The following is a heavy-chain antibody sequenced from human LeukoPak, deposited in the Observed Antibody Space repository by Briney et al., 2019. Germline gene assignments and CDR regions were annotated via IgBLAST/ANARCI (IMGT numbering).Heavy chain of an antibody. Sequence: GGSLRLSCAASGFTFSSYGMPWVRQAPGKGLEWVAVISYDGSNKYYADSVKGRFTISRDNSKNTLYLQMNSLRAEDTAVYYCAKDLYYYDSSGGNWFDPWGQGTLVTVSS. CDR1: GFTFSSYG. D-gene: IGHD3-22*01. CDR2: ISYDGSNK. V-gene: IGHV3-30*18. J-gene: IGHJ5*02. CDR3: AKDLYYYDSSGGNWFDP.